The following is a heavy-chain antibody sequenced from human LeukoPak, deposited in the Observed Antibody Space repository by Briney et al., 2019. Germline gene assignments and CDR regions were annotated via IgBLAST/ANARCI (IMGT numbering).Heavy chain of an antibody. CDR3: ARDRESPAFDI. CDR1: GFTVSSNY. D-gene: IGHD3-10*01. Sequence: PGGSLRLSYAASGFTVSSNYMSWVRQAPGKGLEWVSVIYSGGSTYYADSVKGRFTISRDNSKNTLYLQMNSLRAEDTAVYYCARDRESPAFDIWGQGTMVTVSS. CDR2: IYSGGST. J-gene: IGHJ3*02. V-gene: IGHV3-53*01.